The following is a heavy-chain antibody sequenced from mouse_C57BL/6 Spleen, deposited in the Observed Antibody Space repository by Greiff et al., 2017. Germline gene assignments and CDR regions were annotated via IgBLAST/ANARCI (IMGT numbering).Heavy chain of an antibody. D-gene: IGHD1-1*01. Sequence: VQLKESGPELVKPGASVKISCKASGYSFTGYYMNWVKQSPEKSLEWIGEINPSTGGTTYNQKFKAKATLTVDKSSSTAYMQLKSLTSEDSAVYYCARFTTVRRYFDVWGTGTTVTVSS. CDR1: GYSFTGYY. V-gene: IGHV1-42*01. J-gene: IGHJ1*03. CDR3: ARFTTVRRYFDV. CDR2: INPSTGGT.